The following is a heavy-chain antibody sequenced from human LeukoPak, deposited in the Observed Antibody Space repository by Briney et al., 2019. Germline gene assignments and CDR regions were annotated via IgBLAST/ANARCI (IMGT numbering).Heavy chain of an antibody. D-gene: IGHD2-2*01. CDR3: ARQIVVVPAASYYYYGMDV. J-gene: IGHJ6*02. V-gene: IGHV4-39*01. CDR2: IYYSGST. CDR1: GGSISSSSYY. Sequence: SETLSLTCTVSGGSISSSSYYWGWIRQPPGKGLEWIGSIYYSGSTYYNPSLKSRVTISVDTSKNQFSLKLSSVTAADTAVYYCARQIVVVPAASYYYYGMDVWGQGTTVTVSS.